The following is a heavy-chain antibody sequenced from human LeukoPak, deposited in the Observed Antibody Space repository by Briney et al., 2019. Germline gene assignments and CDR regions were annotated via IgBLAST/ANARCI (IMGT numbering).Heavy chain of an antibody. CDR2: IYYSGST. Sequence: ASETLSLTCTVSGGSISSYYWSWIRQPPGKGLEWIGYIYYSGSTYYNPSLKSRVTISVDTSKNQFSLKLSSVTAADTAVYYCAREVNYYGSGSYINYWGQGTLVTVSS. J-gene: IGHJ4*02. V-gene: IGHV4-59*12. CDR1: GGSISSYY. CDR3: AREVNYYGSGSYINY. D-gene: IGHD3-10*01.